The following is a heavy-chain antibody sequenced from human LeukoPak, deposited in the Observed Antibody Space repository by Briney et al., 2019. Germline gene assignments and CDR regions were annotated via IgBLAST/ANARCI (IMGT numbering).Heavy chain of an antibody. Sequence: GGSLRLSCAASGFTFSSYSMNWVRQAPGKGLEWVSSISSSSSYIYYADSVKGRFTISRDNAKDSLYLQMNSLRAEDTAVYYCVRNGGQDIVVVPAAMRAYYYYGMDVWGQGTTVTVSS. D-gene: IGHD2-2*01. CDR1: GFTFSSYS. CDR3: VRNGGQDIVVVPAAMRAYYYYGMDV. CDR2: ISSSSSYI. V-gene: IGHV3-21*01. J-gene: IGHJ6*02.